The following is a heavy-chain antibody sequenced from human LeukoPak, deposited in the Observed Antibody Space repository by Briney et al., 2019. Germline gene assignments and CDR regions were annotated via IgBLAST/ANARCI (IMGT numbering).Heavy chain of an antibody. CDR3: ARGEEGEFSAAAGTSGGIDY. Sequence: SETLSLTCTVSGGSISSGGYYWSWIRQHPGKGLEWIVYIYYSGSTYYNPSLKSRVTISVDTSKNQFSLKLSSVTAAETEVYYCARGEEGEFSAAAGTSGGIDYWGQGTLVTVSS. J-gene: IGHJ4*02. D-gene: IGHD6-13*01. CDR2: IYYSGST. CDR1: GGSISSGGYY. V-gene: IGHV4-31*03.